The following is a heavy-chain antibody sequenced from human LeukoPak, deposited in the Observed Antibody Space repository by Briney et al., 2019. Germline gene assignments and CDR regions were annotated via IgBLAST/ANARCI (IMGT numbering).Heavy chain of an antibody. D-gene: IGHD6-13*01. CDR2: ISSSSSTI. CDR1: GFTFSSYS. CDR3: ARDPAADEQLALFDY. V-gene: IGHV3-48*01. Sequence: GGSLRLSCAASGFTFSSYSMNWVRQAPGKGLEWVSYISSSSSTIYYADSVKGRFTISRDNSKNTLYLQMNSLRAEDTAVYYCARDPAADEQLALFDYWGQGTLVTVSS. J-gene: IGHJ4*02.